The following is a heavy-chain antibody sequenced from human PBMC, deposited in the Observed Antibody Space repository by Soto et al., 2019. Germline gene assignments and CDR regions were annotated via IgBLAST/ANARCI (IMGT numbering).Heavy chain of an antibody. D-gene: IGHD2-2*01. CDR3: ERLVFSTTTGPRHYLDN. Sequence: GGSLRLSCAASGFPFSSYSMSWVRQAPGKGLEWISYISSSGSVIYYADSVKGRFTISRDNVKNSLYLQMNSLRAEDTAVYYCERLVFSTTTGPRHYLDNWGQGTPVTVSS. CDR2: ISSSGSVI. V-gene: IGHV3-48*01. CDR1: GFPFSSYS. J-gene: IGHJ4*02.